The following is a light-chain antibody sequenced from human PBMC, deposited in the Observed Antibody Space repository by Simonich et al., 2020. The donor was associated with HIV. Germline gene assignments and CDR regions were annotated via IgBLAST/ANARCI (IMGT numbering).Light chain of an antibody. CDR3: QQYNNWPLF. CDR1: QSVSSD. CDR2: GAS. Sequence: EIVLTQSPATLSVSPGERATLSCRARQSVSSDLAWYHQEPGQAPRLLIYGASTRATGIPARFSGSGSGTEFTLTISSMQSEDFAVYYCQQYNNWPLFFGQGTKLEIK. V-gene: IGKV3-15*01. J-gene: IGKJ2*01.